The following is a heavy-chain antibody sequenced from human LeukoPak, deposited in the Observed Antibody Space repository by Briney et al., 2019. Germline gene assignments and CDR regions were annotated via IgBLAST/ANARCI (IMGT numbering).Heavy chain of an antibody. Sequence: GGSLRLSSAASGFTFSTYAMSWVRQAPGKGLEWVSGISGSGDRTDYADSVKGRFTISRDNSKNTLYVQMNSLRAEDTAIYYCAGTYYYDSSGYSYEYWGQGTLVAVSS. J-gene: IGHJ4*02. CDR1: GFTFSTYA. V-gene: IGHV3-23*01. CDR2: ISGSGDRT. D-gene: IGHD3-22*01. CDR3: AGTYYYDSSGYSYEY.